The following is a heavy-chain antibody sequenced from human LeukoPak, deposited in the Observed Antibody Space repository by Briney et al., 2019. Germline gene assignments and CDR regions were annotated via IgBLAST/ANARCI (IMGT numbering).Heavy chain of an antibody. CDR2: IYSGGST. J-gene: IGHJ6*02. V-gene: IGHV3-66*01. CDR3: GLEVPAASQNYYYGMDV. D-gene: IGHD2-2*01. CDR1: GFTVSSNY. Sequence: GGSLRLSCAASGFTVSSNYMSWVRQAPGKGLEWVSVIYSGGSTYYADSVKGRFTISRDNAKNSLYLQMNSLRAEDTAVYYCGLEVPAASQNYYYGMDVWGQGTTVTVSS.